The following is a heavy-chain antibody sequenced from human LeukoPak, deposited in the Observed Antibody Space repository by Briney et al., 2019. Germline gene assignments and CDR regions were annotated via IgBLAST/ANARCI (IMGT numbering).Heavy chain of an antibody. V-gene: IGHV3-23*01. D-gene: IGHD4/OR15-4a*01. J-gene: IGHJ4*02. CDR2: ISDTGNI. Sequence: GGSLRLSCAASGFTLSSYAMSWVRQAPGKGLEWVSAISDTGNIYHADSVKGRFTISRDSSKNTLFLQMNRLRPEDAAVYYCAKDAANYPFFFDFWGQGTPVTVSS. CDR3: AKDAANYPFFFDF. CDR1: GFTLSSYA.